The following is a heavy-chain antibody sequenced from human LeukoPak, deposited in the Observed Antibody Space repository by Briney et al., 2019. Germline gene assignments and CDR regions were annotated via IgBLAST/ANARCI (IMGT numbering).Heavy chain of an antibody. Sequence: GGSLRLSCAASGFTFSSYGMHWVRQAPGKGLEWVAFIRYDGSQKYYADSVKGRFTISRDNSKNTLYVQVNSLRAEDAAVYYCAKDGDDYYGSGSHVDYWGQGTLVTVSS. CDR1: GFTFSSYG. J-gene: IGHJ4*02. D-gene: IGHD3-10*01. CDR2: IRYDGSQK. CDR3: AKDGDDYYGSGSHVDY. V-gene: IGHV3-30*02.